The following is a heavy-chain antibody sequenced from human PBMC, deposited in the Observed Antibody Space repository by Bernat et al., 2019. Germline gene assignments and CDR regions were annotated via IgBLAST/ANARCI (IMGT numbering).Heavy chain of an antibody. V-gene: IGHV3-74*01. CDR2: VKVDESST. J-gene: IGHJ4*02. CDR3: ASSLKEGH. CDR1: GFTLSSYS. Sequence: EVQLVESGGGLVQPGGSLRLSCAASGFTLSSYSMHWVRQAPGKGLVWVSHVKVDESSTYYADSVKGRFTISRDNAKNTLYLQMNSLRAEDTAVYFCASSLKEGHWGQGALVTVSS.